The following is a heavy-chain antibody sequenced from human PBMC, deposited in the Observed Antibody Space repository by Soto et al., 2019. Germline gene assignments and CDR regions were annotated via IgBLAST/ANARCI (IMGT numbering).Heavy chain of an antibody. Sequence: ASVKVSCKASGYTFTNYGISWVRQAPGQGLEWMGWISAYNGNTNYAQKVQGRVTITRDTSASTAYMELSSLRSEDTAVYYCARSFTIFGVVTPGMDVWGQGTTVTVSS. CDR1: GYTFTNYG. D-gene: IGHD3-3*01. V-gene: IGHV1-18*04. CDR3: ARSFTIFGVVTPGMDV. CDR2: ISAYNGNT. J-gene: IGHJ6*02.